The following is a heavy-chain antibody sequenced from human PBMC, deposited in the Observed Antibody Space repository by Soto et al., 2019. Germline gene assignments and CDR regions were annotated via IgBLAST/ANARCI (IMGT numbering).Heavy chain of an antibody. CDR1: GFTFSSYS. V-gene: IGHV3-21*01. Sequence: SLRLSCAASGFTFSSYSMNWVRQAPGKGLEWVSSISSSSSYIYYADSVKGRFTISRDNAKNSLYLQMNSLRAEDTAVYYCARDVITIFGVVIKGPYYYGMDVWGQGTTVTVSS. CDR3: ARDVITIFGVVIKGPYYYGMDV. J-gene: IGHJ6*02. CDR2: ISSSSSYI. D-gene: IGHD3-3*01.